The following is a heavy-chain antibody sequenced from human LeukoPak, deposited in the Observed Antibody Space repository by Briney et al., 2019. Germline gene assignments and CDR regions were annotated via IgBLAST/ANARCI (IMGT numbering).Heavy chain of an antibody. D-gene: IGHD3-3*01. CDR3: AKGPSYDFWSGYTDAFDI. J-gene: IGHJ3*02. V-gene: IGHV3-30*02. CDR2: IRYDGSNK. CDR1: GFTFSSYG. Sequence: GGSLRLSCAASGFTFSSYGMHWVRQAPGKGLEWVAFIRYDGSNKYYADSVKGRFTISRDNSKNKLYLQMNSLRAEDTAVYYCAKGPSYDFWSGYTDAFDIWGQGTMVTVSS.